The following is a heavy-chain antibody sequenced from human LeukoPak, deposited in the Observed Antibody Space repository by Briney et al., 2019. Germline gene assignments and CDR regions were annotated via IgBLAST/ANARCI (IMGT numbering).Heavy chain of an antibody. Sequence: SETLSLTCTVSGGSISSYYWSWIRQPAGKGLEWIGRIYTSGSTYYNPSLKSRVTISVDTSKNQFSLKLSSVTAADTAVYYCARVTAYSSENYFDYWGQGTLVTVSS. D-gene: IGHD6-25*01. CDR2: IYTSGST. V-gene: IGHV4-4*07. CDR1: GGSISSYY. CDR3: ARVTAYSSENYFDY. J-gene: IGHJ4*02.